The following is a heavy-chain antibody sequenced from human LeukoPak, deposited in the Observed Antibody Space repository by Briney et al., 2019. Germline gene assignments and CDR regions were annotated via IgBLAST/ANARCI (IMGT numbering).Heavy chain of an antibody. J-gene: IGHJ4*02. V-gene: IGHV4-39*01. CDR1: GGSISSSSYY. CDR2: IYYSGST. CDR3: ARILNWNKRDY. Sequence: SETLSLTCTVSGGSISSSSYYWGWIRQPPGKGLEWIGSIYYSGSTYYNPSLKSRVTIPVDTSKNQFSLKLSSVTAADTAVYYCARILNWNKRDYWGQGTLVTVSS. D-gene: IGHD1/OR15-1a*01.